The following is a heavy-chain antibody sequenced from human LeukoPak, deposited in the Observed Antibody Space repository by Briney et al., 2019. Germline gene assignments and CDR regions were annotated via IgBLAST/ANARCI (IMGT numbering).Heavy chain of an antibody. V-gene: IGHV3-23*01. D-gene: IGHD3-10*01. CDR2: ISGSGGST. CDR3: AKDQYGTPYYFDY. CDR1: GFTFSIYA. Sequence: QPGGSLRLSCAASGFTFSIYAMSWVRQAPGKGLEWVSDISGSGGSTYYADSVKGRFTISRDNSKNTLYLQMNSLRAEDTAVYYCAKDQYGTPYYFDYWGQGTLVTVSS. J-gene: IGHJ4*02.